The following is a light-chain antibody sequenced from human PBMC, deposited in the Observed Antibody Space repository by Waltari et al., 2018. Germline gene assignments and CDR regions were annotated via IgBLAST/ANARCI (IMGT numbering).Light chain of an antibody. CDR1: QSIVKY. J-gene: IGKJ1*01. V-gene: IGKV3-20*01. CDR3: QHYVRLPAT. CDR2: HTS. Sequence: EIMLTQSPGTLSLSPGDRATLSCKASQSIVKYLAWYQQKPGPAPRLLIYHTSIRATGIPDRFSGSGSETDFSLTISRLEPEDFAVYYCQHYVRLPATFGQGTNVEIK.